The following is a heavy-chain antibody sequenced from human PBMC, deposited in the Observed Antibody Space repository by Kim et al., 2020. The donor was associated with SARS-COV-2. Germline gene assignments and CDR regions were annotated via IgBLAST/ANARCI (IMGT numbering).Heavy chain of an antibody. J-gene: IGHJ5*02. Sequence: KYNPSLKSRVTMSVDTSKNQFSLKLTSVTARDTAVYYCTRALSGSYPFDPWGQGTPVTVSS. V-gene: IGHV4-4*07. CDR3: TRALSGSYPFDP. D-gene: IGHD1-26*01.